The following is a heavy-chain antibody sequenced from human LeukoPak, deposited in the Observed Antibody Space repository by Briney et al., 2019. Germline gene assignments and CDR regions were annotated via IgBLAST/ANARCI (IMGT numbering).Heavy chain of an antibody. CDR1: A. CDR2: IMPLFGTA. V-gene: IGHV1-69*05. D-gene: IGHD4-17*01. CDR3: ARDVHGDYGSGWFDP. Sequence: AISWVRQAPGQGLEWLGGIMPLFGTAGYSQKFQGRVTITKDESTRTVYLELTSLTSDDTAVYYCARDVHGDYGSGWFDPWGQGTLVSVSS. J-gene: IGHJ5*02.